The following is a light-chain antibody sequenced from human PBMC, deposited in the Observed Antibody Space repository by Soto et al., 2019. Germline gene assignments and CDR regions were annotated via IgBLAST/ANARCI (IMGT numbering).Light chain of an antibody. Sequence: DIQMTQSPSSLSASVGDRVTITCRASQSISSYLNWYQQKPGKAPNLLIYAASNLQSGVPSRFSGSGSGTDFTLTISSLQPEDFATYYGQQSYSSKWTFGQGTKVEI. CDR3: QQSYSSKWT. V-gene: IGKV1-39*01. J-gene: IGKJ1*01. CDR2: AAS. CDR1: QSISSY.